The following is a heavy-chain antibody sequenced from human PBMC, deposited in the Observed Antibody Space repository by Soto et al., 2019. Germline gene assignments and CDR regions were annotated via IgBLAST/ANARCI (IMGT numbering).Heavy chain of an antibody. Sequence: QITLKESGPTLVRPPQTLTLTCAFSGFSLTSGVGVGWIRQPPGKALEWLALIYWDDDKRYSPSLKNRLTITKDTSKNQVVLPTTNVGPVDTATYFCAHIDPEIVTVGGNGGFDGWGPGTLVTVSS. CDR3: AHIDPEIVTVGGNGGFDG. J-gene: IGHJ4*02. D-gene: IGHD5-12*01. CDR2: IYWDDDK. CDR1: GFSLTSGVG. V-gene: IGHV2-5*02.